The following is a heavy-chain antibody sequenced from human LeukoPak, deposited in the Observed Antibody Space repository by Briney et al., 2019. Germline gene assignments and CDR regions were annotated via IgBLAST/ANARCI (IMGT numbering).Heavy chain of an antibody. CDR2: ISWNGGSI. D-gene: IGHD2-2*01. CDR1: GFTFDDYA. Sequence: GRSLRLSCAASGFTFDDYAMHWVRQAPGKGLEWVTGISWNGGSIGYADSVKGRFTISRDNAKNSLYLQMNSLRPEDMALYYCAKSGCSSTSCYLNYWGQGILVTVSS. CDR3: AKSGCSSTSCYLNY. V-gene: IGHV3-9*03. J-gene: IGHJ4*02.